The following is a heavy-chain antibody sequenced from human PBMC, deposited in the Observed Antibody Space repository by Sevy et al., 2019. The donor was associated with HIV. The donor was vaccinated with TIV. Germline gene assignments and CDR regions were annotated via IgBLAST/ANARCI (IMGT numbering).Heavy chain of an antibody. J-gene: IGHJ4*02. Sequence: SETLSLTCAVYGESFSGYYWSWIRQPPGKGLEWIGEINHRGSTNYNPSLKSRITISVDTSKNQITLKVNSVAAADTAIYYCARASTTSWHRYDYWGQGTLVTVSS. CDR3: ARASTTSWHRYDY. CDR2: INHRGST. V-gene: IGHV4-34*01. CDR1: GESFSGYY. D-gene: IGHD2-2*01.